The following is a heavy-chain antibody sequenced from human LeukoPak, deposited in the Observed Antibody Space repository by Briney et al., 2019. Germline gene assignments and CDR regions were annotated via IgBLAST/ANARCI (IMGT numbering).Heavy chain of an antibody. CDR1: GFTFSNKC. J-gene: IGHJ5*02. Sequence: GGSLRLSCVGSGFTFSNKCMTWVRQAPGKAPQWVATIKKDGSQTYYVDSVKGRFTISRDNAQNSLYLQMNGLRVEDTAIYSCARVGWEILNHHFDPWGQGTLVTVSS. CDR3: ARVGWEILNHHFDP. D-gene: IGHD1-14*01. V-gene: IGHV3-7*03. CDR2: IKKDGSQT.